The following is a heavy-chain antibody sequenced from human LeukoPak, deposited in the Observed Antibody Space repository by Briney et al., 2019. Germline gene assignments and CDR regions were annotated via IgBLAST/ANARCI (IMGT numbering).Heavy chain of an antibody. CDR2: INHSGST. CDR3: ARGNSYYDSSDYFPWESFQH. J-gene: IGHJ1*01. Sequence: SETLSLTCAVYGGSFSGYYWSWIRQPPGKGLEWIGEINHSGSTNYNPSLKSRVTISVDTSKNQFSLNLSSVTAADTAVYYCARGNSYYDSSDYFPWESFQHWGQGTLVTVSS. V-gene: IGHV4-34*01. CDR1: GGSFSGYY. D-gene: IGHD3-22*01.